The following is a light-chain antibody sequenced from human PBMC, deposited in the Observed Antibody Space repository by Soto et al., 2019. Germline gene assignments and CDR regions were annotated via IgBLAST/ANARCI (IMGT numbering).Light chain of an antibody. CDR1: SSNIGGNS. CDR2: DDN. Sequence: QSVLTQPPSVSAAPGQKVTISCSVSSSNIGGNSVSWYQQLPGTAPKLLIYDDNKRPSGIPDRFSGSKSGTSATVVITGLQTGDEADYYCGTWDSSLTAFVFGTGTKVTVL. V-gene: IGLV1-51*01. J-gene: IGLJ1*01. CDR3: GTWDSSLTAFV.